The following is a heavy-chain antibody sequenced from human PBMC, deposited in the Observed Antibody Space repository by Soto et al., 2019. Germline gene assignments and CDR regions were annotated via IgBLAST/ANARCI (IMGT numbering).Heavy chain of an antibody. D-gene: IGHD4-17*01. J-gene: IGHJ4*02. Sequence: SETLSLTCAVYGGSFSGYYWSWIRQPPGKGLEWIGEINHSGSTNYNPSLKSRVTISVDTSKNQFSLKLSSVTAADTAVYYCARVGETTVTTASSYYFDYWGQGTLVTVSS. CDR1: GGSFSGYY. CDR3: ARVGETTVTTASSYYFDY. V-gene: IGHV4-34*01. CDR2: INHSGST.